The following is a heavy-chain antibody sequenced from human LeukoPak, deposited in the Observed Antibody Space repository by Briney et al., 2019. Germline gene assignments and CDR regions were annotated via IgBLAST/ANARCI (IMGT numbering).Heavy chain of an antibody. D-gene: IGHD6-6*01. V-gene: IGHV1-46*01. CDR3: ARDSYGSSSPGYWFDP. CDR2: INPSGGST. Sequence: ASVKVSCKASGYTFTSYYMHWVRQAPGQGLEWMGIINPSGGSTSYAQKFQGRVTMTRDTSTSTVYMELSSLRSEDTAVYYCARDSYGSSSPGYWFDPWGQGTLVTVSS. J-gene: IGHJ5*02. CDR1: GYTFTSYY.